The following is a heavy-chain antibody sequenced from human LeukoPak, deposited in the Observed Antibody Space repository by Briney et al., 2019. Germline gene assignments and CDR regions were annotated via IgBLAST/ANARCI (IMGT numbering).Heavy chain of an antibody. V-gene: IGHV3-74*01. J-gene: IGHJ4*02. D-gene: IGHD3-3*01. CDR2: INSDGSDT. CDR3: VRVNWSGYADS. CDR1: GFTLRSYW. Sequence: GGSLRLSCAASGFTLRSYWMDWVRQSPGKGLVWVARINSDGSDTIYAASVQGRFTISRDIATNTLYLQMNGLRADDTAMYYCVRVNWSGYADSWGQGALVTVSS.